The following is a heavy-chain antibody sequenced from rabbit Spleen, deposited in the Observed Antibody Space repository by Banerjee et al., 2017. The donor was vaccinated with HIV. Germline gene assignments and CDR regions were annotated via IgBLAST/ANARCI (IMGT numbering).Heavy chain of an antibody. CDR2: INSRSGDT. Sequence: QSLEESGGDLVKPGASLTLTCTASGFSFSSGYDIYWVRQAPGKGLEWIACINSRSGDTVYATWAKGRFTISRVSWTTVTLQMTSLTAADTASYFCARDLAGVMGWNFNLWGQGT. V-gene: IGHV1S40*01. J-gene: IGHJ4*01. CDR1: GFSFSSGYD. CDR3: ARDLAGVMGWNFNL. D-gene: IGHD4-1*01.